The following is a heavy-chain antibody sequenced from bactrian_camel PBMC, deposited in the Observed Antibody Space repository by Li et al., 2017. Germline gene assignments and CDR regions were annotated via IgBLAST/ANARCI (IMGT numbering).Heavy chain of an antibody. CDR3: AAGAPYGGNWYRLGAYHF. CDR1: GSIFSMCN. Sequence: VQLVESGGGSVQSGGSLKLACTASGSIFSMCNMGWYRQAPGKPRRVAEDRDFVASITSDGAATYSDSVKGRVTISQDSAKTTLYLQMTNLKPDDTAMYYCAAGAPYGGNWYRLGAYHFWSQGTQVTVS. J-gene: IGHJ4*01. CDR2: ITSDGAA. V-gene: IGHV3S53*01. D-gene: IGHD6*01.